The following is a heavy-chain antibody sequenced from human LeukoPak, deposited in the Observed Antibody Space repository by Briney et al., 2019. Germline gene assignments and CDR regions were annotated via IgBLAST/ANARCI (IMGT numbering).Heavy chain of an antibody. Sequence: ASVKVSCKASGYTFTSYDINWVRQATGQGLEWMGWMNPNSGNTGYAQKFQGRVTITRNTSISTAYMELSSLRSEDTAVYYCARGRVDSSGYYFDYWGQGTLVTVSS. CDR3: ARGRVDSSGYYFDY. CDR2: MNPNSGNT. V-gene: IGHV1-8*03. CDR1: GYTFTSYD. J-gene: IGHJ4*02. D-gene: IGHD3-22*01.